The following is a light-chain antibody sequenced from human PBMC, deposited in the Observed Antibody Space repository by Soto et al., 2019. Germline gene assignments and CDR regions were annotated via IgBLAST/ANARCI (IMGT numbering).Light chain of an antibody. CDR3: SSYTIVSSQV. J-gene: IGLJ1*01. V-gene: IGLV2-14*01. Sequence: QSALTQPASVSGSPGQSITISCTGTSSDVGVYNYVSWYQQRPGKAPKLLIYEVTNRPSGVSNRFSGSKSGNTASLTISGLQAADEADYYCSSYTIVSSQVFGPGTKLTVL. CDR2: EVT. CDR1: SSDVGVYNY.